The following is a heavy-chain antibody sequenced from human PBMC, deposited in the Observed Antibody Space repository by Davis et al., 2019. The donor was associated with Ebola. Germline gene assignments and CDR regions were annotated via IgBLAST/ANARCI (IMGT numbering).Heavy chain of an antibody. Sequence: GESLKISCAASGFTFSSYDMSWVRQAPGKGLEWVSTIAGTGGTTYYADSVRGRFTIYRDNSKDTVYLQMNSPTADDTAVYYCAKGRWGDSWGRGTLVTVSS. D-gene: IGHD7-27*01. CDR2: IAGTGGTT. J-gene: IGHJ5*01. CDR1: GFTFSSYD. V-gene: IGHV3-23*01. CDR3: AKGRWGDS.